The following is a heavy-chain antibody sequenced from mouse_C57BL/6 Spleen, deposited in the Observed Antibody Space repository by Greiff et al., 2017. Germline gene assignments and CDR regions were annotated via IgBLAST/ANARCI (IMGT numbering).Heavy chain of an antibody. D-gene: IGHD3-2*02. CDR1: GYTFTSYW. J-gene: IGHJ4*01. Sequence: QVQLQQPGTELVKPGASVKLSCKASGYTFTSYWMHWVKQRPGQGLEWIGNINPSNGGTNYNEKFKSKATLTVDKSSSTAYMQLSSLTSEDAAVYYCARQLRLRSYAMDYWGQGTSVTISS. CDR2: INPSNGGT. CDR3: ARQLRLRSYAMDY. V-gene: IGHV1-53*01.